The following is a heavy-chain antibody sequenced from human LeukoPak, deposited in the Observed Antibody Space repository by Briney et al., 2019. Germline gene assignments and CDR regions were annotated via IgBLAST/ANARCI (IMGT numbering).Heavy chain of an antibody. D-gene: IGHD4-17*01. V-gene: IGHV3-23*01. Sequence: GGSLRLSCAASGFTFSSHSMCWVRQAPGRGLEWVSSISIGGDTTYSDSVKGWFTISRDNSKNTLYLQLDSLRAEDTAIYYCAKEIRPTDCWGQGTLVTVSS. CDR3: AKEIRPTDC. CDR1: GFTFSSHS. CDR2: ISIGGDTT. J-gene: IGHJ4*02.